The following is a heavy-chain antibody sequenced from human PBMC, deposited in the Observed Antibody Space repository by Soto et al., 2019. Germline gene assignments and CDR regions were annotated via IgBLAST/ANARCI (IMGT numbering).Heavy chain of an antibody. CDR1: GGSISSGGYY. Sequence: QVQLQESGPGLVKPSQTLSLTCTVSGGSISSGGYYWSWIRQHPGKGLEWIGYIYYSGSTYYNPSLKSRVTISVDTSKNQFSLKLSSVTAADTAVYYCARDHPYYDFWSGTTPGYFDYWGQGTLVTVSS. CDR2: IYYSGST. CDR3: ARDHPYYDFWSGTTPGYFDY. V-gene: IGHV4-31*03. D-gene: IGHD3-3*01. J-gene: IGHJ4*02.